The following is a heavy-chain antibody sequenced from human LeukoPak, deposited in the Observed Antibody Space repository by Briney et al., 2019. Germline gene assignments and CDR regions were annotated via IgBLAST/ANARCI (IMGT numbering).Heavy chain of an antibody. J-gene: IGHJ4*02. CDR2: ISGSGGRT. V-gene: IGHV3-23*01. CDR1: GFTFSSYG. CDR3: ATPPTVTRNY. D-gene: IGHD4-17*01. Sequence: GGSLRFSCAASGFTFSSYGMSWVRQAPGKGLEWVSSISGSGGRTHYTDSVKGRFTISRDNSKNTLYLQMNSLRAEDTAVYYCATPPTVTRNYWGQGTLVTVSS.